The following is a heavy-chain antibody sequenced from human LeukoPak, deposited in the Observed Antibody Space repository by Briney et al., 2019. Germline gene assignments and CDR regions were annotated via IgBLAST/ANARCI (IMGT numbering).Heavy chain of an antibody. D-gene: IGHD3-22*01. Sequence: PGGSLRLSCAASGFTFSSYGMHWARQAPGKGLEWVALISYDGSNKYYADSVKGRFTISRDNSKKTVYLQMNSLRAEDTAVYYCAKDGMYFYDSSGYHHLDYWGQGTLVTVSS. CDR3: AKDGMYFYDSSGYHHLDY. J-gene: IGHJ4*02. CDR2: ISYDGSNK. CDR1: GFTFSSYG. V-gene: IGHV3-30*18.